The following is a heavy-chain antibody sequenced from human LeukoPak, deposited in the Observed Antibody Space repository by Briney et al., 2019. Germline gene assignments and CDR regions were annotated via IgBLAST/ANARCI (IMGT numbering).Heavy chain of an antibody. CDR2: ISYDGSNK. CDR3: AKEGLQLWFDY. CDR1: GFTFSRYG. J-gene: IGHJ4*01. Sequence: GGSLRLSCAASGFTFSRYGIHWVRQAPGKGLEWVAVISYDGSNKYYADSVKGRFTISRDNSKNTLYLEMNSLRAEDTAVYYCAKEGLQLWFDYWGQGTLVTVSS. D-gene: IGHD5-18*01. V-gene: IGHV3-30*18.